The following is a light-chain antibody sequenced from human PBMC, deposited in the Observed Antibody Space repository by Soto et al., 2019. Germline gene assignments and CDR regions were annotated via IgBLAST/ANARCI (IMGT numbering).Light chain of an antibody. J-gene: IGLJ6*01. CDR2: SDT. CDR1: NSNIGKKS. CDR3: AAWDDRLNGLV. Sequence: QSVLSQEASVSGTPGQRVAMACSGGNSNIGKKSVNWYRQVPGTAPQLLIYSDTLRSFGIPDRFSASKAETSATLAIGGLQSDDEARYFCAAWDDRLNGLVFGCGTQLTVL. V-gene: IGLV1-44*01.